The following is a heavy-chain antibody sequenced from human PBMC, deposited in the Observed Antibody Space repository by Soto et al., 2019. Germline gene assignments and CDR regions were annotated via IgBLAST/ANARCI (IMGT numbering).Heavy chain of an antibody. V-gene: IGHV1-2*02. CDR2: LNPTTGAT. CDR1: EYTFTDNY. Sequence: ASVKVSCKTSEYTFTDNYIYWLRQAPGQGLEWMGWLNPTTGATDFAQRFQGRVTLTSDTSISTAYMELSRLTSDDTAVFYCARQSCSSTSCFSDYWGPGTMVTASS. J-gene: IGHJ4*02. CDR3: ARQSCSSTSCFSDY. D-gene: IGHD2-2*01.